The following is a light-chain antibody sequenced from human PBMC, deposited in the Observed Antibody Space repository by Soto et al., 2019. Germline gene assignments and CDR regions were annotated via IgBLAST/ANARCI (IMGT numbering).Light chain of an antibody. CDR2: DAS. Sequence: EIVLTQSPATLSLSPGERATLSCRASQSVSTYLAWYQQKPGQAPSLLIYDASNKATGIPARLSGSESGTDFTLTSSSLVHEDFAVYYCQQRSNWPPFTFGPGTKVDIK. V-gene: IGKV3-11*01. J-gene: IGKJ3*01. CDR3: QQRSNWPPFT. CDR1: QSVSTY.